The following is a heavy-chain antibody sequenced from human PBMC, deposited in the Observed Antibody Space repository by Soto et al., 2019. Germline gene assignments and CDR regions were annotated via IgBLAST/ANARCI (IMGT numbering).Heavy chain of an antibody. CDR1: GGSISSYY. Sequence: PSATLSLTCTVSGGSISSYYWNWIRQPPGKGLEWIGYIYYSGSTNYNPSLKSRVTISVDTFKNQFSLKLSSVTAADTAVYYCARSGYSYGPNPLLYWGQGTLVTVSS. V-gene: IGHV4-59*12. J-gene: IGHJ4*02. D-gene: IGHD5-18*01. CDR3: ARSGYSYGPNPLLY. CDR2: IYYSGST.